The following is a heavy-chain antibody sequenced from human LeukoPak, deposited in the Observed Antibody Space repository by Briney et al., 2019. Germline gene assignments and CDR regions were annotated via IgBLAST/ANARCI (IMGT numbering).Heavy chain of an antibody. D-gene: IGHD4-17*01. CDR1: GGTFSSYA. Sequence: SVKVSCKASGGTFSSYAVSWVRQAPGQGLEWMEGIIPIFGTANYAQKFQGRVTITADESTSTAYMELSSLRSEDTAVCYCARATYGDYFSIDYWGQGTLVTVSS. J-gene: IGHJ4*02. V-gene: IGHV1-69*13. CDR3: ARATYGDYFSIDY. CDR2: IIPIFGTA.